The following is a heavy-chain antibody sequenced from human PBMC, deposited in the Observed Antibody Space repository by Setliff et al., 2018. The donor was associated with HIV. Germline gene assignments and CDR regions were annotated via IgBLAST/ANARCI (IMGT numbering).Heavy chain of an antibody. J-gene: IGHJ2*01. CDR1: GGSISSYH. Sequence: SETLSLTCTVSGGSISSYHWNWLRQTPGKGLEWIGYIYTSRGTNYNHSLRTRVIISVDTSNQFSLKVSPVTAADTAVYYCARPSAGGGYNYWYFGLWGRGTLVTVSS. V-gene: IGHV4-4*09. CDR3: ARPSAGGGYNYWYFGL. D-gene: IGHD5-12*01. CDR2: IYTSRGT.